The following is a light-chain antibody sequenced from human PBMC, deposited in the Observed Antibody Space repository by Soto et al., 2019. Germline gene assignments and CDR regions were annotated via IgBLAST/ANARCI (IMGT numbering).Light chain of an antibody. CDR3: QQYGSLLT. J-gene: IGKJ4*01. V-gene: IGKV3-20*01. Sequence: EIVLTQSPATLSLSPGERATLSCRASQSVSSKLAWYQQKPGQAPRLLIHGASTRATGIPARFSGSGSGTDFTLTISRLEPEDFAVYYYQQYGSLLTFGGGTKVDIK. CDR1: QSVSSK. CDR2: GAS.